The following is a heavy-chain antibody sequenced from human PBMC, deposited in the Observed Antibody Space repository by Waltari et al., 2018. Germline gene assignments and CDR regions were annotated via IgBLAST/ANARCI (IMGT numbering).Heavy chain of an antibody. CDR2: IKSKMDGGTT. J-gene: IGHJ4*02. V-gene: IGHV3-15*01. CDR1: GFTFSKIW. CDR3: AGGPGTYWSGLLDY. D-gene: IGHD3-3*01. Sequence: EVQLVESGGNLVKAGGSLRLSCEVSGFTFSKIWLSWVRQAPGKGREWVGRIKSKMDGGTTEYAAPVSGRFRISRDDSKNMFYLEMDSLKTEDTAVYFCAGGPGTYWSGLLDYWGPGTLVTVSS.